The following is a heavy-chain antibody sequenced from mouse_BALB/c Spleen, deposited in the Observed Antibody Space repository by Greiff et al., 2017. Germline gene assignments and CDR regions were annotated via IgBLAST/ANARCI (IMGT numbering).Heavy chain of an antibody. D-gene: IGHD2-3*01. CDR1: GYSITSDYA. J-gene: IGHJ4*01. V-gene: IGHV3-2*02. Sequence: EVKLQESGPGLVKPSQSLSLTCTVTGYSITSDYAWNWIRQFPGNKLEWMGYISYSGSTSYNPSLKSRISITRDTSKNQFFLQLNSVTTEDTATYYCARREIYDGYYDAMDYWGQGTSVTVSS. CDR3: ARREIYDGYYDAMDY. CDR2: ISYSGST.